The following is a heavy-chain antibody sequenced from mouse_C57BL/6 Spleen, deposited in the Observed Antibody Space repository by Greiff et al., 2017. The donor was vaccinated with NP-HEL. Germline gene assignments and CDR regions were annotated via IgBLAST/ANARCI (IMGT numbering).Heavy chain of an antibody. D-gene: IGHD1-1*01. V-gene: IGHV14-2*01. CDR3: ASLYYYGSSWYFDV. CDR2: IDPEDGET. J-gene: IGHJ1*03. CDR1: GFHIKDSY. Sequence: VQLQQSGAELVKPGASVKLSCTASGFHIKDSYMHWLKQRTEQGLEWIGRIDPEDGETKYAPKFPGKATITADKSSNTAYLQRSSLTSEDTAVYYCASLYYYGSSWYFDVWGTGTTVTVSS.